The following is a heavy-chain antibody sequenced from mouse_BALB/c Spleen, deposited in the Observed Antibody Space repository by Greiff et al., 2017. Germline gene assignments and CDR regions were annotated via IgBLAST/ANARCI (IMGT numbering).Heavy chain of an antibody. CDR3: ARSRGSAWFAY. J-gene: IGHJ3*01. CDR2: IWAGGST. V-gene: IGHV2-9*02. CDR1: GFSLTSYG. D-gene: IGHD1-1*01. Sequence: VQRVESGPGLVAPSQSLSITCTVSGFSLTSYGVHWVRQPPGKGLEWLGVIWAGGSTNYNSALMSRLSISKDNSKSQVFLKMNSLQTDDTAMYYCARSRGSAWFAYWGQGTLVTVSA.